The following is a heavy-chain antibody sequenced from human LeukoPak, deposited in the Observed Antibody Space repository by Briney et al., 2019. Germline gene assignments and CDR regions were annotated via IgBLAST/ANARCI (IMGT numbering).Heavy chain of an antibody. Sequence: PSETLSLTCAVYGGSFSSYYWSWIRQPPGKGLEWIGEINHSGSTNYNPSLKSRVTISVDTSKNQFSLKLSSVTAADTAVYYCARGTTGSTILDYWGQGTLVTVSS. CDR1: GGSFSSYY. J-gene: IGHJ4*02. CDR3: ARGTTGSTILDY. D-gene: IGHD2/OR15-2a*01. CDR2: INHSGST. V-gene: IGHV4-34*01.